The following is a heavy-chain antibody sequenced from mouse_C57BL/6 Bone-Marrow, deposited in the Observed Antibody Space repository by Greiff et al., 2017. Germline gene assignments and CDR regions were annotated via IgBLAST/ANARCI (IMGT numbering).Heavy chain of an antibody. D-gene: IGHD2-5*01. CDR1: GFTFSDYY. V-gene: IGHV5-12*01. J-gene: IGHJ4*01. CDR3: ARQGAYYSNSYAMDY. CDR2: ISNGGGST. Sequence: DVQLVESGGGLVQPGGSLKLSCAASGFTFSDYYMYWVRQTPEKRLEWVAYISNGGGSTYYPDTVKGRFTISRDNAKNTLYLQMRRLKSEDTAMYYCARQGAYYSNSYAMDYWGQGTSVTVSS.